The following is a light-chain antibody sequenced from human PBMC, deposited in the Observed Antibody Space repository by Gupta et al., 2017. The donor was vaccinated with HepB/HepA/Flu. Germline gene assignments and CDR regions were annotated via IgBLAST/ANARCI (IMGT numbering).Light chain of an antibody. CDR3: QAWDRSHGI. J-gene: IGLJ2*01. CDR2: KGS. Sequence: YDFRHPPSLSVSPGHQINISCSGEHFGGKSVCWYQQRQGQSPLLVVYKGSRRPSGIPERDSGSASGDTATMASSETQAVDEADYFCQAWDRSHGIFGGGTRLTVL. CDR1: HFGGKS. V-gene: IGLV3-1*01.